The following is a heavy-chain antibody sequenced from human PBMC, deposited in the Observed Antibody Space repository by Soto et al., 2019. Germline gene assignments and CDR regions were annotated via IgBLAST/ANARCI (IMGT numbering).Heavy chain of an antibody. CDR3: ARDPDTYGDSESDY. V-gene: IGHV1-46*01. J-gene: IGHJ4*02. CDR2: INPFDGSR. D-gene: IGHD4-17*01. CDR1: GYIFTSYY. Sequence: ASVKVSCKASGYIFTSYYIHWVRQAPGQGLEWMGWINPFDGSRMFAQSFQGRVTMTRDTSTSTVYMEVSSLRSEDTAVYYCARDPDTYGDSESDYWGQGTLVTVSS.